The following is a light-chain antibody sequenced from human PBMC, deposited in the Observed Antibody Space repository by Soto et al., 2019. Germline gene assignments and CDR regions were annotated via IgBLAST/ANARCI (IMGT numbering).Light chain of an antibody. CDR1: QSVLYSSNNKNY. J-gene: IGKJ4*01. Sequence: DIVMTQSPDSLAVSLGERATINCKSSQSVLYSSNNKNYFAWYQQKPGQPPKLLINWASTRESGAPDRFSGSGSGTDFTLTISSLQSEDFAVYHCQQYNNWPLTFGGGTKVEIK. CDR2: WAS. V-gene: IGKV4-1*01. CDR3: QQYNNWPLT.